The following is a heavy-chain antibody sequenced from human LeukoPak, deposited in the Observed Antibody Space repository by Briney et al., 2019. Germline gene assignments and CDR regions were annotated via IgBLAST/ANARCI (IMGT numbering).Heavy chain of an antibody. CDR2: ISSSGSTI. J-gene: IGHJ4*02. D-gene: IGHD3-22*01. Sequence: GGSLRLSCAASGFTFSDYYMRWIRQAPGKGLEWVSYISSSGSTIYYADSVKGRFTISRDNAKNSLYLQMNSLRAEDTAVYYCARDYSSGYYYVDYWGQGTLVTVSS. CDR1: GFTFSDYY. CDR3: ARDYSSGYYYVDY. V-gene: IGHV3-11*04.